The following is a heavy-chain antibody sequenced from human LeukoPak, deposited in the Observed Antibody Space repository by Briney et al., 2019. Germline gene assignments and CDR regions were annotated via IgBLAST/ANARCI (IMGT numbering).Heavy chain of an antibody. CDR2: TKSKIDGGTT. Sequence: GGSLRLSCAASGFTFTNARMGWVRQAPGEGLEWVGLTKSKIDGGTTEYAAPVKGRVTISRDDSKHTLYLQMNSLKSEDTAVYYCTTGYGYSDFDYWGQGTLVTVSS. V-gene: IGHV3-15*01. CDR1: GFTFTNAR. D-gene: IGHD6-13*01. CDR3: TTGYGYSDFDY. J-gene: IGHJ4*02.